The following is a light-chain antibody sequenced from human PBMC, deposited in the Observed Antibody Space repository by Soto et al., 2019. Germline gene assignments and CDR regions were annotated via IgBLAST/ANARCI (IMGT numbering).Light chain of an antibody. CDR2: EVS. CDR1: SSDVGGYNY. CDR3: SSYAGSNDFPYV. J-gene: IGLJ1*01. V-gene: IGLV2-8*01. Sequence: QSALTQPPSASGSPGQSVTISCTGTSSDVGGYNYVSWYQQHPGKAPKLMIYEVSKRPSGVPDRFSGSKSCNTASLTVSGLQAEDEADDYGSSYAGSNDFPYVFGTGTKLTVL.